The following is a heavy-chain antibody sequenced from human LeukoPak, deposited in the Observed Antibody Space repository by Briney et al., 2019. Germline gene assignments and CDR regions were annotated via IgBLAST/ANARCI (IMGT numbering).Heavy chain of an antibody. V-gene: IGHV1-2*04. D-gene: IGHD3-10*01. CDR2: INPNSGGT. Sequence: ASVKVSCKASGYSFNTYYMNWVRQAPGQGLEWMGWINPNSGGTNYAQKFQGWVTMTRDTSISTAYMELSRLRSDDTAVYYCARARLGSGSYYNDWGQGTLVTVSS. J-gene: IGHJ4*02. CDR3: ARARLGSGSYYND. CDR1: GYSFNTYY.